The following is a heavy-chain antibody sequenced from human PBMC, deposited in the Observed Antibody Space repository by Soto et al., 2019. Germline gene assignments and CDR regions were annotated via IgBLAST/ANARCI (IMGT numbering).Heavy chain of an antibody. J-gene: IGHJ4*02. CDR1: GFTFSSYG. Sequence: QVQLVESGGGVVQPGRSLRLSCAASGFTFSSYGMHWVRQAPGKGLERVAVIWYDGSNKYYADSVKGRFTISRDNSKNTLYLQMNSLRAEDTAVYYCARIMCGGDCYDFDYWGQGTLVTVYS. D-gene: IGHD2-21*02. CDR3: ARIMCGGDCYDFDY. CDR2: IWYDGSNK. V-gene: IGHV3-33*01.